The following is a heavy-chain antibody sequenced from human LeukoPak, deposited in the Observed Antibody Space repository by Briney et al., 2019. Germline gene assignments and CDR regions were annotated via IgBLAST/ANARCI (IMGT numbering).Heavy chain of an antibody. J-gene: IGHJ4*02. CDR2: IWSDGSNK. CDR3: VRESGDHFCDY. Sequence: PGRSLRLSCAASGFTFSSSVMHWVRQAPGKGLEWVAAIWSDGSNKYYADPVKGRFTISRDNSKNTLYLQMNSLRAEDTAVYYCVRESGDHFCDYWGQGTLLTVSS. V-gene: IGHV3-33*01. D-gene: IGHD2-21*01. CDR1: GFTFSSSV.